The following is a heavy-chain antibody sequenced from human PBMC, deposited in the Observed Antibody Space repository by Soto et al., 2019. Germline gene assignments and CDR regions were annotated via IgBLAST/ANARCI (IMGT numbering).Heavy chain of an antibody. CDR3: ARDCYDSVGNTWFDP. V-gene: IGHV4-59*01. CDR2: IHNSGMT. Sequence: SETLSLTCTVSGDTSTSYYWGWIRQPPGKGLEWLGYIHNSGMTSYNPSLNSRVTISIDMSKNKFSLNLKSVTSADTVVYYCARDCYDSVGNTWFDPWGQGTLVTVSS. J-gene: IGHJ5*02. D-gene: IGHD3-22*01. CDR1: GDTSTSYY.